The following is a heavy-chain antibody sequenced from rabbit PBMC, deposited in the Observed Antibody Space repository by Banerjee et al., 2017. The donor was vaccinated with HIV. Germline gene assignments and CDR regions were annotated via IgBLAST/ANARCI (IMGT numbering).Heavy chain of an antibody. D-gene: IGHD6-1*01. J-gene: IGHJ6*01. CDR2: IYVGSGGST. V-gene: IGHV1S45*01. CDR1: GFSFSSSHD. CDR3: AGSYYTYGYTGYVYVHGMDL. Sequence: QQQLEESGGGLVKPGGTLTLTCTASGFSFSSSHDICWVRQAPGKGLEWIACIYVGSGGSTGYASWAKGRFTISKTSSTTVTLQMTSLTAADTATYFCAGSYYTYGYTGYVYVHGMDLWGQSTLVTVS.